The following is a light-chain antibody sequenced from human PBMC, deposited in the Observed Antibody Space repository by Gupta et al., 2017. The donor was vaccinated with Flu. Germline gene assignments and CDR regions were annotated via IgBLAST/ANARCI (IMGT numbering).Light chain of an antibody. CDR1: SGDVGSYNY. CDR3: CSYTARNTVI. J-gene: IGLJ2*01. Sequence: QSALTQPRSVSGSPGQSVTISCTGTSGDVGSYNYVSWYQQYPGKAPKLMVYDVTQRPSGVPGRGSGSKSGNTDSLTXSXLEPDDXADEDCCSYTARNTVIFGGGTKLTV. CDR2: DVT. V-gene: IGLV2-11*01.